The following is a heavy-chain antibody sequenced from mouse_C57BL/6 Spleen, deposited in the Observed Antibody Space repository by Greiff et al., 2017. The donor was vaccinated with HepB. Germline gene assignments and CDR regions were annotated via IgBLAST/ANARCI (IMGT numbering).Heavy chain of an antibody. CDR3: AITGFAY. J-gene: IGHJ3*01. D-gene: IGHD4-1*01. Sequence: VQLQQSGPELVKPGASVKISCKASGYTFTDYYMNWVKQSHGKSLEWIGDINPNNGGTSYNQKFKGKATLTVDKSSSTAYMERRSLTSEDSAVYYCAITGFAYWGQGTLVTVSA. CDR2: INPNNGGT. V-gene: IGHV1-26*01. CDR1: GYTFTDYY.